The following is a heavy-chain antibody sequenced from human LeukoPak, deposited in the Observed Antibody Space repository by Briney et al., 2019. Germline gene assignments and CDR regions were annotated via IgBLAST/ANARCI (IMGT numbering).Heavy chain of an antibody. Sequence: ASVKVSCKASGYTFTSYAMNWVRQAPGQGLEWVGWINTNTGNPTYAQGFTGRFVFSLDTSVSTAYLQISGLKAEDTAVYYCARDLYDILTGYYDYWGQGTLVTVSS. J-gene: IGHJ4*02. CDR1: GYTFTSYA. CDR2: INTNTGNP. V-gene: IGHV7-4-1*02. D-gene: IGHD3-9*01. CDR3: ARDLYDILTGYYDY.